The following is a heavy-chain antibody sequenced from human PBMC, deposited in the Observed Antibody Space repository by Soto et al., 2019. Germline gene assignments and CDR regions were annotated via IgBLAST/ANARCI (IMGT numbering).Heavy chain of an antibody. D-gene: IGHD6-13*01. J-gene: IGHJ5*02. CDR1: GFTFSSYW. CDR2: IKQDGSEK. V-gene: IGHV3-7*01. Sequence: GGSLRLSCAASGFTFSSYWMSWVRQAPGKGLEWVANIKQDGSEKYYVDSVKGRFTISRDNTKNSLYLQMNSLRAEDTAVYYCARGRRRSSWPNNWFDPWGQGTLVTVSS. CDR3: ARGRRRSSWPNNWFDP.